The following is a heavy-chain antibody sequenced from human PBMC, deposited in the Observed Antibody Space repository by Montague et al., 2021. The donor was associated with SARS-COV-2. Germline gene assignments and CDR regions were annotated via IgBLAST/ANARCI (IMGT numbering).Heavy chain of an antibody. CDR3: AREGRGYCSSTSCQSAFDI. D-gene: IGHD2-2*01. CDR1: GGSISSSNW. CDR2: IYHSGST. V-gene: IGHV4-4*02. Sequence: SETLSLTCTVSGGSISSSNWWSWVRQPPGKGLEWIGEIYHSGSTNYNPSLKSRVTISVDKSKNQFSLKLSSMTAADTAVYYCAREGRGYCSSTSCQSAFDIWGQGTMVTVSS. J-gene: IGHJ3*02.